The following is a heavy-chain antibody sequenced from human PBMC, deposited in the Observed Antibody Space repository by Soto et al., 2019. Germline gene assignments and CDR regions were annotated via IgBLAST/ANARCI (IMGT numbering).Heavy chain of an antibody. CDR1: GGSFSGYY. J-gene: IGHJ4*02. CDR2: INHSGST. CDR3: ARQLGNYGEPPFDY. Sequence: QVQLQQWGAGLLKPSETLSLTCAVYGGSFSGYYWSWIRQPPGKGLEWIGEINHSGSTNYNPSLKSRVTISVDTSKNQCSLKLSSVTAADTAVYYCARQLGNYGEPPFDYWGQGTLVTVSS. V-gene: IGHV4-34*01. D-gene: IGHD4-17*01.